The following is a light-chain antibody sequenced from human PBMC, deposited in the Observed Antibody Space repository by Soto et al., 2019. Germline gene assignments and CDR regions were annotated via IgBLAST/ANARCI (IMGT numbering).Light chain of an antibody. Sequence: EIVMTQSPATLSVPPGERATLSCRASQSVSSNLAWYQQKPGQAPRLLIYGASTRATGIPARFSGSGSGTEFTLTISSLQSEDFAVYYCQQYNNWPITFDQGTRLEIK. CDR3: QQYNNWPIT. V-gene: IGKV3D-15*01. J-gene: IGKJ5*01. CDR1: QSVSSN. CDR2: GAS.